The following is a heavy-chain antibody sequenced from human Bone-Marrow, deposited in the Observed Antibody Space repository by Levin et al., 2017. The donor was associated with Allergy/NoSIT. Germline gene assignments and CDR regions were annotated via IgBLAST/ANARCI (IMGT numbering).Heavy chain of an antibody. CDR3: AKAADGKFVSSLDY. Sequence: GGSLRLSCAASGFTFENYAMHWVRQVPGKGLEWVSLISWDGTKTFYGDSVRGRFTISRDNSKNSLYLQMSSLRAEDTALYYCAKAADGKFVSSLDYWGQGTLVTVSS. J-gene: IGHJ4*02. CDR2: ISWDGTKT. D-gene: IGHD2-15*01. V-gene: IGHV3-43D*04. CDR1: GFTFENYA.